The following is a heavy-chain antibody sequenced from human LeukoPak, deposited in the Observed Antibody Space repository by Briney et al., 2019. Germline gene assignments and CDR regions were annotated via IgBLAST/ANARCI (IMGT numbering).Heavy chain of an antibody. CDR3: ARRRNLRGSAFDI. V-gene: IGHV4-39*07. J-gene: IGHJ3*02. CDR2: INHSGST. CDR1: GGSISSSSYY. Sequence: SETLSLTCTVSGGSISSSSYYWGWIRQPPGKGLEWIGSINHSGSTNYNPSLKSRVTISVDTSKNQFSLKLSSVTAADTAVYYCARRRNLRGSAFDIWGQGTMVTVSS. D-gene: IGHD2-15*01.